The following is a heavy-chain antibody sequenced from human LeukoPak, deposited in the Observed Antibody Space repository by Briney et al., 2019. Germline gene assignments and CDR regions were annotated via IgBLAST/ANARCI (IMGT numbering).Heavy chain of an antibody. Sequence: SETLSLTCTVSGVSISSYYWSWIRQPPGKGLEWIGYIHYSGSTNYDPSLKSRVTISVDTSKNQFSLKLSSVTAADPAVYYCARTTEGYCRGRSCYSYYYYMDVWGKGTTVTVSS. V-gene: IGHV4-59*01. J-gene: IGHJ6*03. D-gene: IGHD2-15*01. CDR1: GVSISSYY. CDR3: ARTTEGYCRGRSCYSYYYYMDV. CDR2: IHYSGST.